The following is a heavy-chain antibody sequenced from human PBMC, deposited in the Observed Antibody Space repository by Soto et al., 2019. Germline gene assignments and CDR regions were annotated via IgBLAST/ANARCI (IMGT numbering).Heavy chain of an antibody. D-gene: IGHD1-20*01. CDR3: ARDLQAVSTEVGY. CDR2: ISYDGSNK. CDR1: GFTFSSYA. J-gene: IGHJ4*02. V-gene: IGHV3-30-3*01. Sequence: VGSLRLSGAASGFTFSSYAMHWVRQAPGKGLEWVAVISYDGSNKYYADSVKGRFTISRDNSRNTLYLQMNSLRAEDMAVYYCARDLQAVSTEVGYWGQGTLVTVSS.